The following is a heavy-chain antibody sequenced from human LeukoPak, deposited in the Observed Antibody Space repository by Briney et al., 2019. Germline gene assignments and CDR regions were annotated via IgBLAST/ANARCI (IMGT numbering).Heavy chain of an antibody. Sequence: ASVKVSCKASGYTFTTYKMHWVRQAPGQGLEWMGILNPSVSGTRNAQKFQGRVTMTRDTSTSTVYMELSSLRSEDTAVYYCAKDGGTYSADYWGQGTLVTVSS. J-gene: IGHJ4*02. D-gene: IGHD1-26*01. CDR2: LNPSVSGT. V-gene: IGHV1-46*01. CDR3: AKDGGTYSADY. CDR1: GYTFTTYK.